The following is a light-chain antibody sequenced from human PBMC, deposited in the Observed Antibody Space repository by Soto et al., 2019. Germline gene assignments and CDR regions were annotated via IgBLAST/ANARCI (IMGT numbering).Light chain of an antibody. Sequence: QSALTQPASVSGSPGQSITISCTGTSSDVGRYNYVSWYQQHPGKAPKLMIYEVSNRPSGVSNRFSASKSGNTASLTISGLQAEDEADYYCTSYTSSTTWVFGGGTKSPS. V-gene: IGLV2-14*01. CDR2: EVS. CDR3: TSYTSSTTWV. CDR1: SSDVGRYNY. J-gene: IGLJ3*02.